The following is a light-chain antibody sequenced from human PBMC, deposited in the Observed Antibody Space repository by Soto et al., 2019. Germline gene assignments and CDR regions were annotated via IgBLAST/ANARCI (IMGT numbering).Light chain of an antibody. CDR1: QGISSW. Sequence: DIQMTQSPSSLSASVGDRVTITCRASQGISSWLAWYQKKPEKAPKSLIYAASSLHTGVPSRFSGSRSGTDFTLTISSLQPEDFGTYYRQQYNSFPFTFGPGTKGDIQ. V-gene: IGKV1D-16*01. CDR3: QQYNSFPFT. J-gene: IGKJ3*01. CDR2: AAS.